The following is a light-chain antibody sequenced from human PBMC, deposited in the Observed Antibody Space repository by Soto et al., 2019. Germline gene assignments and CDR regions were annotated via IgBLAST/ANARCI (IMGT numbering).Light chain of an antibody. CDR2: AAS. J-gene: IGKJ3*01. CDR1: QNISSY. Sequence: DIQMTQSPSSLSASVGDRVSVTCRASQNISSYLNWYQQKPGKAPKLLIYAASILQTGVPSRFSGSGSETAFTLTISRLQPEDFATYFCQQSFSAPSLTFGPGPKVDI. CDR3: QQSFSAPSLT. V-gene: IGKV1-39*01.